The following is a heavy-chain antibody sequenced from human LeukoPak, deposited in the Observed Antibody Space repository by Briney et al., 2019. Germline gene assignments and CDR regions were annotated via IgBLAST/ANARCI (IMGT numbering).Heavy chain of an antibody. V-gene: IGHV4-59*11. J-gene: IGHJ4*02. CDR1: GGSISSHY. Sequence: PSETLSLTCTVSGGSISSHYWSWIRQPPGKGLEWIGYIYYSGSTNYNPSLKSRVTISVDTSKNQFSLKLSPVTAADTAVYYCARGTLVEMGPQDYWGQGTLVTVSS. CDR3: ARGTLVEMGPQDY. CDR2: IYYSGST. D-gene: IGHD5-24*01.